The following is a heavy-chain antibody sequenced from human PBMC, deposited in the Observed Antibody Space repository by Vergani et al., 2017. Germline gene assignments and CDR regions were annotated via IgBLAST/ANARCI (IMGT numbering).Heavy chain of an antibody. CDR1: GFTFSSSA. CDR2: ISGSGGST. CDR3: AKEDGGYPEYYFDY. Sequence: EVQLLESGGGLVQPGGSLRLSCAASGFTFSSSAMSWVRQAPGKGLEWVSAISGSGGSTYYADSVKGRFTISRDNSKNTLSLQMNSLRAEATAVYYCAKEDGGYPEYYFDYWGQGTLVTVSS. J-gene: IGHJ4*02. V-gene: IGHV3-23*01. D-gene: IGHD5-12*01.